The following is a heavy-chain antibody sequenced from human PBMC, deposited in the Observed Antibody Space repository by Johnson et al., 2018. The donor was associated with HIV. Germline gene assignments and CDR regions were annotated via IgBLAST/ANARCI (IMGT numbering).Heavy chain of an antibody. Sequence: QVQLVESGGGVVQPGRSLRLSCAASGFTFSSYAMHWVRQAPGKGLEWVAVISYDGSNKYYADSVKGRFTISRDNSKNTLYLQMNSLRAEDTAVYYCAKGSPGTPAFDILGQGTMVTVSS. CDR3: AKGSPGTPAFDI. CDR1: GFTFSSYA. V-gene: IGHV3-30*04. J-gene: IGHJ3*02. CDR2: ISYDGSNK. D-gene: IGHD1-1*01.